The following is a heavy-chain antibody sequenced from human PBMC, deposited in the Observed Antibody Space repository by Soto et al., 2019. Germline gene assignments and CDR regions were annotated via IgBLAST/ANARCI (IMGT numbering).Heavy chain of an antibody. J-gene: IGHJ5*02. CDR3: ARQTRDIVATIVWFDP. D-gene: IGHD5-12*01. Sequence: SETLSLTCTVSGGSISSSSYYWGWIRQPPGKGLEWVGSIYYSGSTYYNPSLKSQFTITVETSKNQFSLKLSTMTAADTAVYYCARQTRDIVATIVWFDPWGQGTLVTVSS. CDR1: GGSISSSSYY. V-gene: IGHV4-39*01. CDR2: IYYSGST.